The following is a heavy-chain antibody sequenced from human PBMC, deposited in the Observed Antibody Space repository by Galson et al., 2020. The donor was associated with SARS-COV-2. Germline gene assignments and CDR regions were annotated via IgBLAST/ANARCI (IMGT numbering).Heavy chain of an antibody. CDR1: GYTFTSYD. D-gene: IGHD3-3*01. V-gene: IGHV1-8*01. Sequence: ASVKVSCKASGYTFTSYDIHWVRQATGQGLEWMGWMNPNSGNTGYAQKFQGRVTMTRNTSISTAYMELSSLRSEDTAVYYCARGYLITIFGVVIFLGFDYWGQGTLVTVSS. CDR2: MNPNSGNT. J-gene: IGHJ4*02. CDR3: ARGYLITIFGVVIFLGFDY.